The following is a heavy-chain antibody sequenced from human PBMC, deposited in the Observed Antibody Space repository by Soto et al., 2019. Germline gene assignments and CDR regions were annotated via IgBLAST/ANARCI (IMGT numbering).Heavy chain of an antibody. CDR3: ARMGGYCSSTSCRLFDY. Sequence: EVQLVESGGGLVQPGGSLRLSCAASGFTFSSYWMHWVRQAPGKGLVWVSRLNSDGSSTGYADSVKGRFTISRDNAKNTLYLQMNSLRAEDTAVYYCARMGGYCSSTSCRLFDYWGPGTLVTVSS. V-gene: IGHV3-74*01. D-gene: IGHD2-2*01. J-gene: IGHJ4*02. CDR1: GFTFSSYW. CDR2: LNSDGSST.